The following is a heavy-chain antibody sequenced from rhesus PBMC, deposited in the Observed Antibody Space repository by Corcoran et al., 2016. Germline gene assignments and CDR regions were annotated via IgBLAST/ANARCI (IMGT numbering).Heavy chain of an antibody. CDR1: GGSISSNY. CDR3: AKSPGSYPYYFDY. D-gene: IGHD1-44*02. CDR2: ISGGSGGT. V-gene: IGHV4-147*01. J-gene: IGHJ4*01. Sequence: QVQLQESGPGLVKPSETLSLTCAVSGGSISSNYWSWIRQSPGKGLEWIGFISGGSGGTRYNPSLKSRVTISTDTSKNQFSLKLTSVTAADTAVYYCAKSPGSYPYYFDYWGQGVLVTVSS.